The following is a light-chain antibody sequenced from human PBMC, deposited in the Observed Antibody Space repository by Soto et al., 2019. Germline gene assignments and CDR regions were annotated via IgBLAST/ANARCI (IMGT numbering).Light chain of an antibody. CDR3: QQYGSSGT. V-gene: IGKV1-39*01. CDR1: QGVSAY. Sequence: DIQMTQSPSSLSASVGDRVTITCRASQGVSAYLLWYQQRQGRAPKLLIYAASNLLSGVPSRFRGSGCGTVYTLTISRLEPDDFAVYYCQQYGSSGTFGQGNKGENK. J-gene: IGKJ1*01. CDR2: AAS.